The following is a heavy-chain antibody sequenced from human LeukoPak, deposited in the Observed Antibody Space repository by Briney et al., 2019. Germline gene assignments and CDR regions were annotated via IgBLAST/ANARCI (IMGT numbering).Heavy chain of an antibody. CDR3: ARHKRRDSSPNWFDP. J-gene: IGHJ5*02. Sequence: SETLSLTCTVSGGSLSSSSYYWGWIPQPRGQGLEWIGTIYSSGSTYYNTSLKSRVTISVDTSKNQFSLKLSSVTAADTALYYCARHKRRDSSPNWFDPWGQGTLVTVSS. CDR1: GGSLSSSSYY. D-gene: IGHD6-13*01. CDR2: IYSSGST. V-gene: IGHV4-39*01.